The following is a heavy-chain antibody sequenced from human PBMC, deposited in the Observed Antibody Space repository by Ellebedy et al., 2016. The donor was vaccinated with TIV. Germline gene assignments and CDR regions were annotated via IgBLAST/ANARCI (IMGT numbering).Heavy chain of an antibody. J-gene: IGHJ4*02. CDR1: GFTFTSYW. D-gene: IGHD5-12*01. CDR3: AREKDHDYSGYDYVAPLDY. Sequence: GGSLRLSCAASGFTFTSYWMSWVRQAPGKGLEWVANIKEDGGEKYYVDSVKGRFTISRDNAKNSLYLQMSSLRVDDTAVYYCAREKDHDYSGYDYVAPLDYWGQGTLVTVSS. V-gene: IGHV3-7*01. CDR2: IKEDGGEK.